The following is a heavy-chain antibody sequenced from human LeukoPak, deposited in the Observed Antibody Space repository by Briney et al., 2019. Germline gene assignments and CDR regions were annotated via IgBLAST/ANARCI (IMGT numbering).Heavy chain of an antibody. Sequence: GGSLRLSCAASGFTFSSYAMHWVRQAPGKGLEYVSAISSNGGSTYYANSVKGRFTISRDNSKNTLYLQMGSLRAEDMAVYYCARSYSNPSQPASSHFDYWGQGTLVTVSS. CDR3: ARSYSNPSQPASSHFDY. CDR1: GFTFSSYA. D-gene: IGHD4-11*01. V-gene: IGHV3-64*01. J-gene: IGHJ4*02. CDR2: ISSNGGST.